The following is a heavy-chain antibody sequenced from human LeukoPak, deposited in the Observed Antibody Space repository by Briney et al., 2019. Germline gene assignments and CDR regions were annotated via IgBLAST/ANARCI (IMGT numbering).Heavy chain of an antibody. CDR3: AREGYYGSGRRSDY. Sequence: ASETLSLTCTVSGGSISSYYWSWIRQPPGKGLEWIGYTYYSGSTYYNPSLKSRVTISVDTSKNQFSLKLSSVTAADTAVYYCAREGYYGSGRRSDYWGQGTLVTVSS. D-gene: IGHD3-10*01. V-gene: IGHV4-59*12. CDR1: GGSISSYY. J-gene: IGHJ4*02. CDR2: TYYSGST.